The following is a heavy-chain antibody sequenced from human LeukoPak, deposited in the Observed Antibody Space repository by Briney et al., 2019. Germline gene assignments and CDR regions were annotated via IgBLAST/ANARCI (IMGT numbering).Heavy chain of an antibody. Sequence: PGGSLRLSCAASGFTFHNYWMAWVRQTPGKGLERVANIKHDASEKYYVDSVKGRFTISRDNAQNSFFLQMNSLRAEDTAVYFCARDRGSTGYDFDYWGQGTLVTVSS. CDR1: GFTFHNYW. CDR3: ARDRGSTGYDFDY. V-gene: IGHV3-7*01. CDR2: IKHDASEK. D-gene: IGHD5-12*01. J-gene: IGHJ4*02.